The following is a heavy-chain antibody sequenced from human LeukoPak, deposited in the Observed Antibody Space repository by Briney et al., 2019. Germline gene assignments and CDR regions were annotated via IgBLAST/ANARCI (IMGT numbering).Heavy chain of an antibody. J-gene: IGHJ1*01. Sequence: GGSLRLSCAASGFTFNDYAMHWVRQAPGKGLEWVSLISWDSGNTYYADSVKGRFTISRDNSKNSLPLQMNSLRAEDTALYYCAKGPGAAVGKRYIQHWGQGTLVTVSS. V-gene: IGHV3-43D*03. CDR3: AKGPGAAVGKRYIQH. CDR2: ISWDSGNT. CDR1: GFTFNDYA. D-gene: IGHD6-13*01.